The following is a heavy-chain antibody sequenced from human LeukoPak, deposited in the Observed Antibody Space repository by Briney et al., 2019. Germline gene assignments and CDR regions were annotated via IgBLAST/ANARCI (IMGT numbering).Heavy chain of an antibody. J-gene: IGHJ4*02. CDR1: GFTFSSYS. CDR3: ARDLTLSHVAVAPPFDY. CDR2: ISSSSSYI. Sequence: GGSLRLSCAASGFTFSSYSMDWVRRAPGKGLEWVSSISSSSSYIYYADSVKGRFTISRDNAKNSLYLQMNSLRAEDTAVYYCARDLTLSHVAVAPPFDYWGQGTLVTVSS. D-gene: IGHD6-19*01. V-gene: IGHV3-21*01.